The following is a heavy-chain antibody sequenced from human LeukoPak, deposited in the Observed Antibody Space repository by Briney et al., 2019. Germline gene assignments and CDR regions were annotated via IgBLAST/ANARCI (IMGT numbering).Heavy chain of an antibody. V-gene: IGHV3-21*04. CDR1: GFIFSSYS. D-gene: IGHD4/OR15-4a*01. J-gene: IGHJ4*02. CDR2: ISSSSSYI. CDR3: ARRAGAYSHPYDY. Sequence: GGPLRLSCAASGFIFSSYSMNWVRQAPGKGLEWVSSISSSSSYIYYADSVKGRFTISRDNSKNTLYLQMNSLRADDTAVYYCARRAGAYSHPYDYWGQGTLVTVSS.